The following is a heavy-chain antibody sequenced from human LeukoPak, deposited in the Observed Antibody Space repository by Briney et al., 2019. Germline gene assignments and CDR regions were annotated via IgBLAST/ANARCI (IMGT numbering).Heavy chain of an antibody. J-gene: IGHJ6*03. D-gene: IGHD3-16*01. Sequence: GGSLRLSCAASGFSFSDYYMSWVRQAPGKGLEWVSYISKSGSNIYYADSVKGRFTISRDNAKKSLYLQMNSLRAEDTAVYYCARGYYDYVWGYMDVWGKGTTLTISS. CDR3: ARGYYDYVWGYMDV. CDR1: GFSFSDYY. V-gene: IGHV3-11*04. CDR2: ISKSGSNI.